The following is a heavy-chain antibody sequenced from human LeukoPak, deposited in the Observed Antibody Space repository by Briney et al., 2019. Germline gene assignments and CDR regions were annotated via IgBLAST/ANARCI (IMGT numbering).Heavy chain of an antibody. D-gene: IGHD3-22*01. CDR2: IWYDGSNK. CDR3: ARDYKAYYYDGILGY. J-gene: IGHJ4*02. Sequence: PGGSLRLSCAASGFTFSSYGMHWVRQAPGKGLEWVAVIWYDGSNKYYADSVKGRFTISRDNSKNTLYLQMNSLRAEDTAVYYCARDYKAYYYDGILGYWGQGTLVTVSS. V-gene: IGHV3-33*01. CDR1: GFTFSSYG.